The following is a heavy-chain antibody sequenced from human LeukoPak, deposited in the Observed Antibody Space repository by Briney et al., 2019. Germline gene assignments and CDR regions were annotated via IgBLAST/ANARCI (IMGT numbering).Heavy chain of an antibody. D-gene: IGHD4-11*01. J-gene: IGHJ5*02. CDR1: GGSFSGYC. CDR2: INHSGST. CDR3: ARGMGYSNYGGGRAYNWFDP. V-gene: IGHV4-34*01. Sequence: SETLSLTCAVYGGSFSGYCWSWIRQPPGKGLEWIGEINHSGSTNYNPSLKSRVTISVDTSKNQFSLKLSSVTAADTAVYYCARGMGYSNYGGGRAYNWFDPWGQGTLVTVSS.